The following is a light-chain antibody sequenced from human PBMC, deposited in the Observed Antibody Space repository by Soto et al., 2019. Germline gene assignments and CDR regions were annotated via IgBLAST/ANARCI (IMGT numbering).Light chain of an antibody. J-gene: IGKJ1*01. CDR1: ESILYSSSNKNY. Sequence: DICMTLSPDYLAVSLGERATINCKSSESILYSSSNKNYLAWYQQKPRQPPKLLIYWASTRQSGVPDRFRGSGSGTDFALTISSLQAEDVAVYYCQQYYSSPWTFGQGTKVDIK. CDR2: WAS. CDR3: QQYYSSPWT. V-gene: IGKV4-1*01.